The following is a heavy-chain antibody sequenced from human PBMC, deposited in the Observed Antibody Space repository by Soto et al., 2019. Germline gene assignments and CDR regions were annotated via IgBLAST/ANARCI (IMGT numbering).Heavy chain of an antibody. CDR3: ARVSDYYDKNWFDP. CDR1: GGSISSGGYY. D-gene: IGHD3-22*01. Sequence: LSLTCTVSGGSISSGGYYWSWIRQHPGKGLEWIGYIYYSGSTYYNPSLKSRVTISVDTSKNQFSLKLSSVTAADTAVYYCARVSDYYDKNWFDPWGQGTLVTVSS. J-gene: IGHJ5*02. V-gene: IGHV4-31*03. CDR2: IYYSGST.